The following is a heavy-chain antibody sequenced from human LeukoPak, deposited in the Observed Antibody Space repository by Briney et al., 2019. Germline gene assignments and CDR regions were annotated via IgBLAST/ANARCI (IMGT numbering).Heavy chain of an antibody. CDR3: AKNRRIFGRTLQRHYMDV. CDR2: ITYDGIKR. CDR1: GFPPLSYW. J-gene: IGHJ6*03. Sequence: GGSLRLSCASSGFPPLSYWLAWVRQTPGKGLEWVAFITYDGIKRPYADSVKGRFTISRDNSKNTLYLQMDGLRPEDTAVYYCAKNRRIFGRTLQRHYMDVWGKGTTVAVSS. D-gene: IGHD3-3*01. V-gene: IGHV3-30*02.